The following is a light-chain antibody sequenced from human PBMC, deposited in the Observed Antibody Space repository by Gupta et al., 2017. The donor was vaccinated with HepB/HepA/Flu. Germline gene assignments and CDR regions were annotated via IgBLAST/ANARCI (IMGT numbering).Light chain of an antibody. CDR1: QSVSSRY. CDR2: RAS. V-gene: IGKV3-20*01. CDR3: QKYGRAQPLT. Sequence: ELVLTQSPGTLSLAPGESATLSCRASQSVSSRYLVWYQQKPGQATRLRIDRASTRATGIPDRVSGSGSGTDCTLTMSRLESEDFAVYYCQKYGRAQPLTLGGGTKVEI. J-gene: IGKJ4*01.